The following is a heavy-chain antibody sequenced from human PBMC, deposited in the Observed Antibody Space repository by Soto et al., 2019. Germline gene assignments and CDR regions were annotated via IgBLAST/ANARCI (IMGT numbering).Heavy chain of an antibody. CDR3: ARDFVEDSSSSDY. D-gene: IGHD6-6*01. CDR1: GFTVSSNY. V-gene: IGHV3-53*01. J-gene: IGHJ4*02. Sequence: GGSLRLSCAASGFTVSSNYMSWVRQAPGKGLEWVSVIYSGGSTYYADSVKGRFTISRDNSKNTLYLQMNSLRAEDTAVYYCARDFVEDSSSSDYWGQGTLVTVSS. CDR2: IYSGGST.